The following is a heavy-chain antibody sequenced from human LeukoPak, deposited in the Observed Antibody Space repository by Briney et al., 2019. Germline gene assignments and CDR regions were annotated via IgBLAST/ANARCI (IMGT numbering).Heavy chain of an antibody. Sequence: ASVKVSCKPSRYTFTSYAMHWVRQAPGQRREWMGWINAGIGNTKYSQKFQGRVTITRDTSASTAYMELSSLRSEDTAVYYCAREGYCSGGSCYINWFDPWGQGTVVTVSS. V-gene: IGHV1-3*01. CDR2: INAGIGNT. J-gene: IGHJ5*02. D-gene: IGHD2-15*01. CDR1: RYTFTSYA. CDR3: AREGYCSGGSCYINWFDP.